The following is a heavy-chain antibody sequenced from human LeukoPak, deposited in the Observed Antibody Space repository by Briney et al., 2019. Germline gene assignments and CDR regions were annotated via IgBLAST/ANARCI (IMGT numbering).Heavy chain of an antibody. CDR1: GFTFSSYA. V-gene: IGHV3-23*01. J-gene: IGHJ4*02. D-gene: IGHD4-17*01. Sequence: GGSLRLSCAASGFTFSSYAMSWVRQAPGKGLEWVSAISGSGGSTYYADSVKGRFTISRDNSKDTLYLQMNSLRAEDTAVYYCAKDQYGDYAVDYWGQGTLVTVSS. CDR3: AKDQYGDYAVDY. CDR2: ISGSGGST.